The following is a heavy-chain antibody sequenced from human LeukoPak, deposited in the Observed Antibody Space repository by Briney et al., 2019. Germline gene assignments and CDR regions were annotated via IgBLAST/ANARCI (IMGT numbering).Heavy chain of an antibody. V-gene: IGHV3-7*01. Sequence: GGSLRLSCAASGFTFGIHWMNWVRQAPGKGLEWVANIKQDGSEKYYVDSVKGRFTISRDNAKNSLYLQMNSLRAEDTAFYYCARDPDMVRGVNFDYWGQGTLVTVSS. CDR3: ARDPDMVRGVNFDY. J-gene: IGHJ4*02. CDR1: GFTFGIHW. D-gene: IGHD3-10*01. CDR2: IKQDGSEK.